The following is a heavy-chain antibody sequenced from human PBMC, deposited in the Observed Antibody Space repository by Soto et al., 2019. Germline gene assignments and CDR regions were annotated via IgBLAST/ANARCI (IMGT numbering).Heavy chain of an antibody. J-gene: IGHJ6*02. Sequence: GESLKISCKGSGYSFTSYWIGWVRQMPGKGLEWMGIIYPGDSDTRYSPSFQGQVTTSADKSISTAYLQWSSLKASDTAMYYCARHHTARGYYYYGMDVWGQGTTVTVSS. CDR2: IYPGDSDT. CDR3: ARHHTARGYYYYGMDV. D-gene: IGHD5-18*01. V-gene: IGHV5-51*01. CDR1: GYSFTSYW.